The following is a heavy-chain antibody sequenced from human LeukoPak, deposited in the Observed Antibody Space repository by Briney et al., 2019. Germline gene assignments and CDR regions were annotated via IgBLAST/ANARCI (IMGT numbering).Heavy chain of an antibody. Sequence: PSETLSLTRGVSGGSSSGYYCNWIRQPPGKGLEWLGDVNDRGDTNYNPSLKSRVTISVDPSKNQFSLKVASVTAADTAVYYCASSDVPAARGNSRFDPWGQGILVTVSS. CDR3: ASSDVPAARGNSRFDP. CDR2: VNDRGDT. CDR1: GGSSSGYY. D-gene: IGHD2-2*01. J-gene: IGHJ5*02. V-gene: IGHV4-34*01.